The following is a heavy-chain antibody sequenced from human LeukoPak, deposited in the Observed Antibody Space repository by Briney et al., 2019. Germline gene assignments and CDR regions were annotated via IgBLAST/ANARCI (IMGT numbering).Heavy chain of an antibody. CDR3: AREGRNYYDSSGYDY. Sequence: ASVKVSCKASGYTFTGYYMHWVRQAPGQGLEWMGWINPNSGGTNYAQKFQGWVTMTRDTSISTAYMELSRLRSDDTAVYYCAREGRNYYDSSGYDYWGQGTLVTVSS. CDR1: GYTFTGYY. V-gene: IGHV1-2*04. J-gene: IGHJ4*02. CDR2: INPNSGGT. D-gene: IGHD3-22*01.